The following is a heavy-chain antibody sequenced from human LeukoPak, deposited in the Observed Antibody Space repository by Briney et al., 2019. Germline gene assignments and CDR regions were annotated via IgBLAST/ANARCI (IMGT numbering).Heavy chain of an antibody. V-gene: IGHV4-59*12. CDR3: AREGLGITIFGVVTSLYYMDV. CDR2: IYYSGST. D-gene: IGHD3-3*01. Sequence: SETLSLTCTVSGGSISSYYWTWIRQPPGKGLEWIGYIYYSGSTNYNPSLKSRVTMSVDTSKNQFSLKLSSVTAADTAVYYCAREGLGITIFGVVTSLYYMDVWGKGTTVTASS. CDR1: GGSISSYY. J-gene: IGHJ6*03.